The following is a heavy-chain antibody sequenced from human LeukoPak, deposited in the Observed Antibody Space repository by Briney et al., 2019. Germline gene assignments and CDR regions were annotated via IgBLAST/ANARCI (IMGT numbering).Heavy chain of an antibody. J-gene: IGHJ3*02. Sequence: GASVKVSCKVSGYTLTELSMHWVRQAPGKGLEWMGGFDPEDGETIYAQKFQGRVTMTEDTSTDTAYMELSSLRSEDTAVYYCASIPKERGAFDIWGQGTMVTVSS. CDR1: GYTLTELS. V-gene: IGHV1-24*01. CDR2: FDPEDGET. D-gene: IGHD5-24*01. CDR3: ASIPKERGAFDI.